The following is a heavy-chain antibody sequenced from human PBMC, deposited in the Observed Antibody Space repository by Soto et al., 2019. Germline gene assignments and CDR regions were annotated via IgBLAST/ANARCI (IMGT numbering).Heavy chain of an antibody. CDR2: ISGSGGST. J-gene: IGHJ4*02. CDR1: GFTFSSYA. Sequence: GGSLRLSCAASGFTFSSYAMSWVRQAPGKGLEWVSAISGSGGSTYYADSVKGRFTISRDNSKNTLYLQMNSLRAEDTAVYYCAKDLYSGADYGDYVGYWGQGTQVTVSS. CDR3: AKDLYSGADYGDYVGY. V-gene: IGHV3-23*01. D-gene: IGHD4-17*01.